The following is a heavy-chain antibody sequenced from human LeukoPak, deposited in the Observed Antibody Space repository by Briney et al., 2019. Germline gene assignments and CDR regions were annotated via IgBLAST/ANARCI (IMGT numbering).Heavy chain of an antibody. V-gene: IGHV3-30*18. D-gene: IGHD3-3*01. CDR3: AKTIFGVVSRFDP. CDR2: ISYDGSNK. J-gene: IGHJ5*02. CDR1: GFTFSSYG. Sequence: GGSLRLSCPASGFTFSSYGMHWVRQAPGKGLEWVAFISYDGSNKYYADSVKGRFTISRDNSKNTLYLQMNSLRAEDTAVYYCAKTIFGVVSRFDPWGQGTLVTVSS.